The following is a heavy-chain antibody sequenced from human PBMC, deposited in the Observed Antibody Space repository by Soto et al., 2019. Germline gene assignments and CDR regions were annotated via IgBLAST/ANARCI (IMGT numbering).Heavy chain of an antibody. CDR3: ARDSRWRRN. CDR1: GYTFTSYA. J-gene: IGHJ4*02. V-gene: IGHV1-3*01. CDR2: INAGNGNT. Sequence: QVQLVQSGAEVKKPGASVKVSCKASGYTFTSYAMHWVRQAPGQRLEWMGWINAGNGNTKYQQKFQGRVTITRATSAVTAYMELSSLRSEDTAVYYCARDSRWRRNWGKGTLVTVTS. D-gene: IGHD3-3*01.